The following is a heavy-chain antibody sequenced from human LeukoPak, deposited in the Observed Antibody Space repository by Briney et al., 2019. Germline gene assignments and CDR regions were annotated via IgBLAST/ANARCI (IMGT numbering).Heavy chain of an antibody. CDR2: IYYSGST. CDR1: GGSISSGGYY. J-gene: IGHJ4*02. V-gene: IGHV4-31*03. Sequence: PSETLSLTCTVSGGSISSGGYYWSWIRQHPWKGLEWIGYIYYSGSTYYNPSLKSRVTISVDTSKNQFSLKLSSVTAADTAVYYCARTMVRGVTFDYWGQGTLVTVSS. CDR3: ARTMVRGVTFDY. D-gene: IGHD3-10*01.